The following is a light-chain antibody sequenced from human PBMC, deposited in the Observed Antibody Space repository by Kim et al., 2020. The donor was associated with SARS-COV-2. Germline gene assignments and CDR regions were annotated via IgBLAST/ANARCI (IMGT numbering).Light chain of an antibody. CDR1: QSVTSNY. CDR2: GAS. Sequence: EIVLTQSPGTLSLSPGERATLSCRASQSVTSNYLAWYQQKPGQSPSLLIYGASSRATGIPDKFSGSGSGTDFTLTITRLEPEDFAVYYCQQYGSSPLTFGGGRKVDIK. V-gene: IGKV3-20*01. J-gene: IGKJ4*01. CDR3: QQYGSSPLT.